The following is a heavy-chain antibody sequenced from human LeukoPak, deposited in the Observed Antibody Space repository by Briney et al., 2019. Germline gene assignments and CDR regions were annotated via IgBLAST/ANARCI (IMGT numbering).Heavy chain of an antibody. V-gene: IGHV4-59*01. D-gene: IGHD6-13*01. CDR3: ARGLRYSSPYYYYYMDV. J-gene: IGHJ6*03. Sequence: SETLSLTCTVSGFSISSYYWSWIRQPPGKGLEWFGYIYYSGSTNYNPSLKSRVTISVDTSKNQFSLKLSSVTAADTAVYYCARGLRYSSPYYYYYMDVWGKGTTVTVSS. CDR2: IYYSGST. CDR1: GFSISSYY.